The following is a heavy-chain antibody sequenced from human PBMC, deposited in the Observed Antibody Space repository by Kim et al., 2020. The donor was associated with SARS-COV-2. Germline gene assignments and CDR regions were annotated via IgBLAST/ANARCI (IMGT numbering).Heavy chain of an antibody. J-gene: IGHJ4*02. CDR2: IKSKTDGGTT. Sequence: GGSLRLSCAASGFTFTSAWMSWVRQAPGKGLEWVGRIKSKTDGGTTDYSAPVKGRFTISRDDSKNTLYLQMNSLKTEDTALYYCTTLTGGNYGLDYWGQGTLVSVSS. V-gene: IGHV3-15*01. CDR3: TTLTGGNYGLDY. CDR1: GFTFTSAW. D-gene: IGHD1-26*01.